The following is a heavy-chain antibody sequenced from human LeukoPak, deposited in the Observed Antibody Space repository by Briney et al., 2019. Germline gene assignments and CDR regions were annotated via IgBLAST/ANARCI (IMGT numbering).Heavy chain of an antibody. J-gene: IGHJ4*02. Sequence: GGSLRLSCEASGFTFRSYSMNWVRQAPGKGLEWISYISRGTNSISYADSVKGRFTISRDNSKNTLYLQMSSLRAEDTAVYYCVKDLAAALSVDYWGQGTLVTVSS. V-gene: IGHV3-48*01. D-gene: IGHD6-13*01. CDR1: GFTFRSYS. CDR2: ISRGTNSI. CDR3: VKDLAAALSVDY.